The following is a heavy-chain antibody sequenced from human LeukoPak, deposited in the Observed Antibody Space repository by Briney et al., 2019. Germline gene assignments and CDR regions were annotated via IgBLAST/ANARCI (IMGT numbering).Heavy chain of an antibody. D-gene: IGHD4-17*01. V-gene: IGHV3-48*02. CDR2: ISTISSTK. CDR3: ARGKIGYYYGDYDGY. Sequence: GRSLRLSCPDPGFTLSIYAVNWVRHAPGDGLDWVSYISTISSTKYDAASVKGRFTISRDNAKNSLYLQMNSLRDEDTAVYYCARGKIGYYYGDYDGYWGQGTLVTVSS. CDR1: GFTLSIYA. J-gene: IGHJ4*02.